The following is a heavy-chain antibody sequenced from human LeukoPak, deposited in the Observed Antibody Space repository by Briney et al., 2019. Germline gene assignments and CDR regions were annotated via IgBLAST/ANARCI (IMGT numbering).Heavy chain of an antibody. CDR3: AKRYCSGGSCYPDY. D-gene: IGHD2-15*01. CDR1: GFTFSNYW. J-gene: IGHJ4*02. CDR2: IKQDGSEK. V-gene: IGHV3-7*03. Sequence: PGGSLRLSCAVSGFTFSNYWMNWVRQAPGKGLEWVANIKQDGSEKYYVDSVKGRFTISRDNSKNTLYLQMNSLRAEDTAVYYCAKRYCSGGSCYPDYWGQGTLVAVSS.